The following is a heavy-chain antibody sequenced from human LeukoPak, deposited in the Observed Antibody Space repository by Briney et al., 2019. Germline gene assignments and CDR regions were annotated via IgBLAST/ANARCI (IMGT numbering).Heavy chain of an antibody. CDR1: GDSLSPYY. V-gene: IGHV4-59*08. Sequence: PSETLSLTCTVPGDSLSPYYWSWIRQPPGKGLEWIGYIYYTGSGSTSNNPSLKSRVTISVDTSKNQFSLNLKSVTAADTAVYFCARHAVYAGSGWAFDYWGQGTLVTVFS. D-gene: IGHD6-19*01. CDR3: ARHAVYAGSGWAFDY. J-gene: IGHJ4*02. CDR2: IYYTGSGST.